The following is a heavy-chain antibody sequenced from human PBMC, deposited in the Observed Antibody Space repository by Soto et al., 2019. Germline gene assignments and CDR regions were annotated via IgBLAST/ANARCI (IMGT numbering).Heavy chain of an antibody. V-gene: IGHV1-18*01. CDR1: GYTFTSYG. CDR2: ISAYNGNT. CDR3: ARASSYYDSSGYLGMDV. D-gene: IGHD3-22*01. J-gene: IGHJ6*02. Sequence: ASVKVSCKASGYTFTSYGISWVRQAPGQGFEWMGWISAYNGNTNYAQKLQGRVTMTTDTSTSTAYMELRSLRSDDTAVYYCARASSYYDSSGYLGMDVWGQGTTVTVSS.